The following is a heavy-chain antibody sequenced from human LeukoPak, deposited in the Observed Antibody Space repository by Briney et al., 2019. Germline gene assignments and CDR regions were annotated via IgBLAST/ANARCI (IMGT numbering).Heavy chain of an antibody. CDR3: AREGATTIFGVVIRYFDL. J-gene: IGHJ2*01. V-gene: IGHV4-34*01. CDR2: INNSGST. D-gene: IGHD3-3*01. CDR1: GGSFSGYY. Sequence: SETLSLTCAVYGGSFSGYYWSWIRQPPGKGLEWIGEINNSGSTNYNPSLKSRFTISVDTSKNQFSLKLSSVTAADTAVYYCAREGATTIFGVVIRYFDLWGRGTLVTVSS.